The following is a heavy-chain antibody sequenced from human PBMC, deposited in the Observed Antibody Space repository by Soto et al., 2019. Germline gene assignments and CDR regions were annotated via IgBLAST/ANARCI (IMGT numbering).Heavy chain of an antibody. V-gene: IGHV4-59*01. CDR1: GDSIINYY. D-gene: IGHD5-12*01. CDR3: ERGVDGYAYGVDY. Sequence: SETLSLTCTVSGDSIINYYWSWIRQPPGKGLEWIGYIHYSGNTNYNPSLKSRVIISVDTSKNQFSLKVTSVTAADTAVYYCERGVDGYAYGVDYWGQGTLVTVSS. CDR2: IHYSGNT. J-gene: IGHJ4*02.